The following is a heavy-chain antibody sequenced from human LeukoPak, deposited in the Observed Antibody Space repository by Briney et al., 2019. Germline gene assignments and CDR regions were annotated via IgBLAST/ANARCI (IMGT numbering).Heavy chain of an antibody. CDR2: ISSSGNTI. V-gene: IGHV3-48*03. CDR3: ARDANFYDSGDYYPY. J-gene: IGHJ4*02. CDR1: GFTFSSYE. D-gene: IGHD3-22*01. Sequence: PGGSLRLSCAASGFTFSSYEVNWVRQAPGKGLEWVSYISSSGNTIYYADSVQGRFTISRDNAKNSLYLQMDSLRAEDTAVYYCARDANFYDSGDYYPYWGQGTLVTVSS.